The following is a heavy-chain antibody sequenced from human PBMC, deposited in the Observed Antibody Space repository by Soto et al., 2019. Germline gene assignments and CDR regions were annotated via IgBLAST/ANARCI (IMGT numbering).Heavy chain of an antibody. J-gene: IGHJ5*02. CDR2: INPDAGAT. CDR3: ARGDIVLVPASAGNWFDP. CDR1: AYSFTTYH. Sequence: QVQLVQSGAEVKKPGASVTLSCKASAYSFTTYHIHWVRQAPGQGLEWMGLINPDAGATNYAQRFQGRLRLTRDTSTSTVYMELRSLRFDDTAVYYCARGDIVLVPASAGNWFDPWGQGTLVTVSS. V-gene: IGHV1-46*01. D-gene: IGHD2-2*01.